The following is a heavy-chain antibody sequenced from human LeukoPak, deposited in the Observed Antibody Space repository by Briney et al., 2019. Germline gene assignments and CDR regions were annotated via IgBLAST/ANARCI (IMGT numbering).Heavy chain of an antibody. V-gene: IGHV1-2*02. CDR2: VNPNSGGT. J-gene: IGHJ5*02. D-gene: IGHD7-27*01. Sequence: GASVKVSCKASGYTFTGYYMHWVRQAPGQGLEWMGWVNPNSGGTNYAQKLQGRVTMTTDTSTSTAYMELRSLRSDDTAVYYCARQQAEWGWFDPWGQGTLVTVSS. CDR3: ARQQAEWGWFDP. CDR1: GYTFTGYY.